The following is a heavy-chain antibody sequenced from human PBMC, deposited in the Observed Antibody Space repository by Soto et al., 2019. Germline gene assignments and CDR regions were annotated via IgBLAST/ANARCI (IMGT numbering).Heavy chain of an antibody. CDR2: IAYDGSNK. D-gene: IGHD1-20*01. CDR3: AKVYDAHYYYYYGMDV. Sequence: QVQLVESGGGVVQPGRSLRLSCAASGFTFSSYGMHWVRQAPGKGLEWVAVIAYDGSNKYYADSVKGRFTISRDNSKNTLYLQMNSLRAEDTAVYSCAKVYDAHYYYYYGMDVWGQGTTVTVSS. J-gene: IGHJ6*02. V-gene: IGHV3-30*18. CDR1: GFTFSSYG.